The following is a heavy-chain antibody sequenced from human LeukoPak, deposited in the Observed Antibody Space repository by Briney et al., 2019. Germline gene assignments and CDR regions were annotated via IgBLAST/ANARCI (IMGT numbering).Heavy chain of an antibody. D-gene: IGHD4-17*01. J-gene: IGHJ6*02. CDR1: GYTFTSYY. CDR2: INPSGGGT. V-gene: IGHV1-46*01. Sequence: ASVKVSCKASGYTFTSYYMHWVRQAPGQGLEWMGIINPSGGGTSYAQKFQGRVTMTRDTSTSTVYMELSSLRSEDTAVYYCAREAVTTGMDYYYYYGMDVWGQGTTVTVSS. CDR3: AREAVTTGMDYYYYYGMDV.